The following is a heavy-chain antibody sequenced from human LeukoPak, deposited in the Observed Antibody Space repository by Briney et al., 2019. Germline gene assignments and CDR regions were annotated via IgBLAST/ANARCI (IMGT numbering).Heavy chain of an antibody. V-gene: IGHV6-1*01. CDR1: GDSVSSNSAA. CDR2: TYYTSKWYN. J-gene: IGHJ4*02. D-gene: IGHD6-19*01. Sequence: SQTLSLTCAISGDSVSSNSAAWNWIRQSPSRGLEWLGRTYYTSKWYNDYAVSVRSRITINPDTSKNQFSLQLNSVTPEDTAVYYCARGGQWLVLSSFDYWGQGTLVTVSS. CDR3: ARGGQWLVLSSFDY.